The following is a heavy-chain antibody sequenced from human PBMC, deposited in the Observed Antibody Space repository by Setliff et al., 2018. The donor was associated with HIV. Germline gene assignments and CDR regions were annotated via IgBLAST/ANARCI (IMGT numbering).Heavy chain of an antibody. V-gene: IGHV4-61*09. D-gene: IGHD3-10*01. CDR3: ASRAGGDF. CDR2: IYPSGST. Sequence: SETLSLTCTVSGGSISSNNYFWSWIRQPAGKGLEWIGHIYPSGSTNYNPSLKSRVTISVDTSKNQFSLNLSSVTAADTAVYYWASRAGGDFWGQGTVVTVSS. J-gene: IGHJ3*01. CDR1: GGSISSNNYF.